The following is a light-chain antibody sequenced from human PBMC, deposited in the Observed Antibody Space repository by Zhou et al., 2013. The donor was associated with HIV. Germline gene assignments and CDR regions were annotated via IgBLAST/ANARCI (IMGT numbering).Light chain of an antibody. CDR2: HAS. V-gene: IGKV1-5*03. CDR3: QYYGDSSRT. Sequence: DVQLTQSPPTLSASVGDKVTITCRASRAFGPCLAWYQQKPGGAPKLLVYHASTLESRVPPRFSGRGSGAEFHLSIVSLQPEDFATYYCQYYGDSSRTFGRGTRVEMK. CDR1: RAFGPC. J-gene: IGKJ4*02.